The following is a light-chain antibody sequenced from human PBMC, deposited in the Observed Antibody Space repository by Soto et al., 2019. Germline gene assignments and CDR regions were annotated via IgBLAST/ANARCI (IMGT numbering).Light chain of an antibody. CDR1: QRIGSW. CDR2: KAS. V-gene: IGKV1-5*03. J-gene: IGKJ2*01. CDR3: QQYKSFPRT. Sequence: DIQLTQSPSILSASVGDRVTITCRASQRIGSWLAWYQQKPGKAPKLLIYKASSLETGVPSRFSGSESGTEFTLTLSSLQPDDVATYYCQQYKSFPRTFGQGTKVETK.